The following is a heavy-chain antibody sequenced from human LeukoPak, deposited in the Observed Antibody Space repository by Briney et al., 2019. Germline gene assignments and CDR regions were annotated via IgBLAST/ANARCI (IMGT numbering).Heavy chain of an antibody. CDR1: GFTFSSYA. D-gene: IGHD2-21*02. V-gene: IGHV3-23*01. CDR3: AKDPLPLAYCGGDCYSLGAFDI. J-gene: IGHJ3*02. Sequence: GGSLRLSCAASGFTFSSYAMSWVRQAPGKGLEWVSAISGSGGSTYYADSVKGRFTISRDNSKNTLYLQMNSLGAEDTAVYYCAKDPLPLAYCGGDCYSLGAFDIWGQGTMVTVSS. CDR2: ISGSGGST.